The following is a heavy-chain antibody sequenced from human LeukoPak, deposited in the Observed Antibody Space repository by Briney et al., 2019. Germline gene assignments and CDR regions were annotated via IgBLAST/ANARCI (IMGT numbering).Heavy chain of an antibody. CDR1: GFTFSSYW. D-gene: IGHD6-19*01. CDR2: INSDGSRT. V-gene: IGHV3-74*01. Sequence: GGSLRLSCAASGFTFSSYWMHWVRQAPGKGLVWVSRINSDGSRTSYADSVKGRFTISRDNAKNTLYLQVNSLRAEDTAVYFCARPSGEYGSGWYGRYYFDYWGQGALVTVSS. J-gene: IGHJ4*02. CDR3: ARPSGEYGSGWYGRYYFDY.